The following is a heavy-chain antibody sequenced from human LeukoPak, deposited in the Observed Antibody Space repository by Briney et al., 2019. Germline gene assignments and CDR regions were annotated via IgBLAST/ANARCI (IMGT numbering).Heavy chain of an antibody. CDR1: GYTFTGYY. V-gene: IGHV1-2*02. Sequence: ASVKVSCKASGYTFTGYYMHWVRQAPGQGLEWMGWINPNSGGTNYAQKFQGRVTMNRDTSISTAYMELSRLRSDDTAVYYCARDSGYDYAEYNWLDPWGQGTLVTVSS. J-gene: IGHJ5*02. CDR2: INPNSGGT. CDR3: ARDSGYDYAEYNWLDP. D-gene: IGHD5-12*01.